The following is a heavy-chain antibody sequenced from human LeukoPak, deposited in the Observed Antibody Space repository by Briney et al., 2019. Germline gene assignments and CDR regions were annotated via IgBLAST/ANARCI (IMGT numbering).Heavy chain of an antibody. CDR2: IYYSGST. D-gene: IGHD6-19*01. J-gene: IGHJ4*02. CDR1: GGSISSSSYY. CDR3: AGAEYSSGWYVHY. Sequence: PSETLSLTCTVSGGSISSSSYYWGWIRQPPGKGLEWIGSIYYSGSTYYNPSLKSRVTISVDKSKNQFSLKLSSVTAADTAVYYCAGAEYSSGWYVHYWGQGTLVTVSS. V-gene: IGHV4-39*07.